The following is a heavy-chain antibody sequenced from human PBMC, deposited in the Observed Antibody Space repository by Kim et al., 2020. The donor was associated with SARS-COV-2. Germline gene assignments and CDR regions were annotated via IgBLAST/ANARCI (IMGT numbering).Heavy chain of an antibody. Sequence: SETLSLTCTVSGGSISSSSYYWGWIRQPPGKGLEWIGSIYYSGSTYYNPSLKSRVTISVDTSKNQFSLKLSSVTAADTAVYYCARVPRRLWPKGVWFDPWGQGTLVTVSS. V-gene: IGHV4-39*07. CDR1: GGSISSSSYY. CDR2: IYYSGST. D-gene: IGHD5-18*01. J-gene: IGHJ5*02. CDR3: ARVPRRLWPKGVWFDP.